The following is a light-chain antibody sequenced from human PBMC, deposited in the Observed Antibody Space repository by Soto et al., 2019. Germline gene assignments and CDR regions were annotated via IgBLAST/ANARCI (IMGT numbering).Light chain of an antibody. Sequence: QSVLTQPPSVSGAPGQRVTISCTGSSCNIGAGYDVHWYQQLPGTAPRLLICGNSNRPSGVPDRFSGSKSGTSASLAITGLQAEDEADYYCQSYDSSLSAPYVFGTGTKVTVL. V-gene: IGLV1-40*01. CDR1: SCNIGAGYD. CDR3: QSYDSSLSAPYV. J-gene: IGLJ1*01. CDR2: GNS.